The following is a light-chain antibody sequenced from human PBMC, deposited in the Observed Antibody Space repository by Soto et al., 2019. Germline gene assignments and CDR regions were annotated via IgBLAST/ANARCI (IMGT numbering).Light chain of an antibody. CDR3: IQYDNRLPLT. J-gene: IGKJ5*01. V-gene: IGKV1-33*01. CDR2: DAS. Sequence: IQMTQSPSSLSASVGDRVTITCQASQDISNYLKWYQQKPGRAPKPLIYDASNLETGVPSRFSGSGSSTDFTSTISRLQPEEIGAKYWIQYDNRLPLTCGQETRQQIK. CDR1: QDISNY.